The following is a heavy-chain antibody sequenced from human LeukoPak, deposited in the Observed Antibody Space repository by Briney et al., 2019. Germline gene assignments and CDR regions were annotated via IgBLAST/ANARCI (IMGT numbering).Heavy chain of an antibody. V-gene: IGHV4-59*08. CDR2: IYYSGST. Sequence: PSETLSLTCTVSGGSASTYYWSWIRQPPGKGLEWIGYIYYSGSTYYNPSLKSRVTISVDTSKNQFSLKLSSVTAADTAVYYCARRVAAAEDYWGQGTLVTVSS. D-gene: IGHD6-13*01. J-gene: IGHJ4*02. CDR1: GGSASTYY. CDR3: ARRVAAAEDY.